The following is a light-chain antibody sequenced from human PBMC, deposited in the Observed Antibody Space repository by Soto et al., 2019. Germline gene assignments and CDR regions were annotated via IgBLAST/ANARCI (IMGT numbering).Light chain of an antibody. J-gene: IGKJ1*01. CDR3: QQYESYSRS. Sequence: DIQMTQSPSTLSASVGDRVTITCRASQNINRWLAWYQQKPGRAPKLLIYDASSLQSGVPSRFSGSGSGTEFTLSISSLQSDDFATYFCQQYESYSRSFGQGTKVEIK. CDR1: QNINRW. V-gene: IGKV1-5*01. CDR2: DAS.